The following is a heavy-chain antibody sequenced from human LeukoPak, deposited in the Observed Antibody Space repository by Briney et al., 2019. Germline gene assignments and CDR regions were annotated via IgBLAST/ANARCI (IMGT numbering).Heavy chain of an antibody. V-gene: IGHV2-5*01. J-gene: IGHJ5*02. CDR3: AHSHTVVVPAANPGWFDP. CDR1: GFSLSTSGVG. Sequence: SGPTLVNPTQTLTLTCTFSGFSLSTSGVGVGWIRQPPGKALEWLALIYWNDDKRYSPSPKSRLTITKDTSKNQVVLTMTNMDPVDTATYYCAHSHTVVVPAANPGWFDPWGQGTLVTVSS. D-gene: IGHD2-2*01. CDR2: IYWNDDK.